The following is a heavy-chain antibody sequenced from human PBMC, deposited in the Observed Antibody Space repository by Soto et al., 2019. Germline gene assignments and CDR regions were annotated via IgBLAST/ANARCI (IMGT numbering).Heavy chain of an antibody. CDR2: IIPIFGTA. CDR3: ALWGFRGGNNSKYNYSGMDV. V-gene: IGHV1-69*01. J-gene: IGHJ6*02. Sequence: VQLVQSGAEVKKPGSSVKLSCKASGGTFNRYTISWVRQAPGQGLEWMGGIIPIFGTANYGQKFQGRVAIIADEWTSAAYMELRSLRSEDTAVYYCALWGFRGGNNSKYNYSGMDVWGQGTTVTVSS. CDR1: GGTFNRYT. D-gene: IGHD1-1*01.